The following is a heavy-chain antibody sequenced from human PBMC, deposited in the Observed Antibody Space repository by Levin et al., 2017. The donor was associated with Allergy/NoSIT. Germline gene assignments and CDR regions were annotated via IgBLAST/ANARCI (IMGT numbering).Heavy chain of an antibody. D-gene: IGHD3-16*02. J-gene: IGHJ3*02. CDR3: AREPRRYYDYIWGSYRNLKTDAFDS. V-gene: IGHV3-74*01. Sequence: HSGGSLRLSCAASGFTFSSYWMHWVRQAPGKGLVWVSRINSDGSSTSYADSVKGRFTISRDNAKNTLYLQMNSLRAEDTAVYYCAREPRRYYDYIWGSYRNLKTDAFDSWGQGTMVTVSS. CDR2: INSDGSST. CDR1: GFTFSSYW.